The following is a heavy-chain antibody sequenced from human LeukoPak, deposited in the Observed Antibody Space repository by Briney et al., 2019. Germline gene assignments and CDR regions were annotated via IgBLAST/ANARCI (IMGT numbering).Heavy chain of an antibody. J-gene: IGHJ5*02. Sequence: GGSLRLSCAASGFTFGSYWMSWVRQAPGKGRGWVGCIRRIAYGGTTEYAPSVKGRFTISRDDSKSNAYLQMNSLKTEDTAVYYCTRVGRITMVRGVISWFDPWGQGILVTVSS. CDR1: GFTFGSYW. D-gene: IGHD3-10*01. CDR3: TRVGRITMVRGVISWFDP. CDR2: IRRIAYGGTT. V-gene: IGHV3-49*04.